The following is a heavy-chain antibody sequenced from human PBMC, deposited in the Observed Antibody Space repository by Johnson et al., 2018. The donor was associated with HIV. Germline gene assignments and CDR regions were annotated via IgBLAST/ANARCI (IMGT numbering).Heavy chain of an antibody. D-gene: IGHD6-6*01. Sequence: QVHLVESGGGAVQPGRSLRLSCAASGFTFSSYSMHWVRQAPGKGLEWVAVISYDGSNKYYADSVKGRFTISRDNSKNTLYLQMSSLRVEDTAVYCCARVRIIYSSSSHAFDIWGQGTMVTVSS. CDR1: GFTFSSYS. V-gene: IGHV3-30-3*01. CDR3: ARVRIIYSSSSHAFDI. CDR2: ISYDGSNK. J-gene: IGHJ3*02.